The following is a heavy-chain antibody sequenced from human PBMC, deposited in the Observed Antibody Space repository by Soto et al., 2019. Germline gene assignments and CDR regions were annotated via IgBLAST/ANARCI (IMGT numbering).Heavy chain of an antibody. CDR3: ARESRYCSGGSRYFLPGIDY. V-gene: IGHV1-18*01. CDR1: GYTFTSYG. J-gene: IGHJ4*02. D-gene: IGHD2-15*01. CDR2: ISAYNGNT. Sequence: ASVKVSCKASGYTFTSYGISWVRQAPGQGLEWMGWISAYNGNTNYAQKLQGRVTMTTDTSTSTAYMELRSLRSDDTAVYYCARESRYCSGGSRYFLPGIDYWGQGTLVTVSS.